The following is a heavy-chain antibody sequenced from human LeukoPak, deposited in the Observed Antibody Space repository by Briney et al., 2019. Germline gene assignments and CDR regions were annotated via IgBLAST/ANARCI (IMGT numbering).Heavy chain of an antibody. V-gene: IGHV3-23*01. CDR2: ISGSGGGT. J-gene: IGHJ4*02. D-gene: IGHD4-17*01. CDR1: GFTFSSYA. Sequence: GGSLRLSCAASGFTFSSYAMSWVRQAPGKGLEWVSAISGSGGGTYYADSVKGRFTISRDNSKNTLYLQMNGLRAEETAVYYCAKDDFDDSNWGQGTLVTVSS. CDR3: AKDDFDDSN.